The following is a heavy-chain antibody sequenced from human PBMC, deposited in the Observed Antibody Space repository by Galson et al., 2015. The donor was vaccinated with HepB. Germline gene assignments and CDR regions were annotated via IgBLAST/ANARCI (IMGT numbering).Heavy chain of an antibody. CDR3: ARSPRSFTGS. V-gene: IGHV3-7*01. CDR1: GFTFSNYW. Sequence: SLRLSCAASGFTFSNYWMHWVRQAPGKGLEWVANINQDGSDKYYVDSVKGRFTVSRDNAKNSLYLQMNSLRVEDTAVYYCARSPRSFTGSWGQGTLVIISS. D-gene: IGHD2-8*02. CDR2: INQDGSDK. J-gene: IGHJ4*02.